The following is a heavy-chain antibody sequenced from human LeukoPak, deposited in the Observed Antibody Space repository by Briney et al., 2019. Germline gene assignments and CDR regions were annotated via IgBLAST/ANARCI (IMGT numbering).Heavy chain of an antibody. D-gene: IGHD2-2*02. J-gene: IGHJ4*02. CDR2: IWYDGSNK. V-gene: IGHV3-33*01. CDR3: ARARGYNYFDY. CDR1: GFTFSSYG. Sequence: GGSLRLSCAASGFTFSSYGMHWVRQAPGKGLEWVAAIWYDGSNKYYADSVKGRFAISRDNSKNTLYLQMNSLRAEDTAVYYCARARGYNYFDYWGQGTLVTVSS.